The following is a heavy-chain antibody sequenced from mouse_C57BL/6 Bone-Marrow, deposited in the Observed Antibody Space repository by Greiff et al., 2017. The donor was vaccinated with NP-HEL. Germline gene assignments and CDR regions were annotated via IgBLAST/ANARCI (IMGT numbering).Heavy chain of an antibody. J-gene: IGHJ2*01. CDR3: ATPGWWGDFDY. D-gene: IGHD1-1*02. Sequence: EVKLVESGGGLVQPGESLKLSCESNEYEFPSHDMSWVRKTPEKRLELVAAINSDGGSTYYPDTMERRFIISRDNTKKTLYLQMSSLRAEDTALYYCATPGWWGDFDYWGQGTTLTVSS. CDR2: INSDGGST. CDR1: EYEFPSHD. V-gene: IGHV5-2*01.